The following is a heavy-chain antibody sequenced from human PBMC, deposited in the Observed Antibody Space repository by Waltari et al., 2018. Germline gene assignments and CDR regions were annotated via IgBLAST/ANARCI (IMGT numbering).Heavy chain of an antibody. V-gene: IGHV4-34*01. D-gene: IGHD3-3*01. Sequence: QVQLQQWGAGLLKPSETLSLTCAVYGGSFSGYYWSWIRQPPGKGLEWIGEINHSGSTNYNPSLKSRVTISVDTSKNQFSLKLSSVTAADTAVYYCARGGDFWSGYPLDYWGQGTLVTVSS. CDR2: INHSGST. J-gene: IGHJ4*02. CDR1: GGSFSGYY. CDR3: ARGGDFWSGYPLDY.